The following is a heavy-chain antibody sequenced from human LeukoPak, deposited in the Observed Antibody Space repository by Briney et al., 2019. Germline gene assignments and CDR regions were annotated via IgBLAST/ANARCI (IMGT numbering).Heavy chain of an antibody. D-gene: IGHD3-10*01. V-gene: IGHV1-2*02. CDR3: ARSYGSGRRDAFDF. J-gene: IGHJ3*01. CDR2: FNPNSGGA. Sequence: ASVKVSCTPSKYTFTDYYLPWGRQAPGQGLGWMGGFNPNSGGASYSQKFQGRVTMTRDTSISTAYMELSRLRSDDTAVYYCARSYGSGRRDAFDFWGQGTMVTVSS. CDR1: KYTFTDYY.